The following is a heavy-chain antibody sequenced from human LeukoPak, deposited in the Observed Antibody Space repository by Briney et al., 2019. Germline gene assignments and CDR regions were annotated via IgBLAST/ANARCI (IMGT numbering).Heavy chain of an antibody. CDR2: IYHSGST. CDR3: ARLACSSTSCYDY. CDR1: GYSISSGYY. J-gene: IGHJ4*02. V-gene: IGHV4-38-2*01. D-gene: IGHD2-2*01. Sequence: SETLSLTCAVSGYSISSGYYWGWIRQPPGKGLEWIGSIYHSGSTYYNPSLKSRVTISVDTSKNQFSLKLSSVTAADPAVYYCARLACSSTSCYDYWGQGTLVTVSS.